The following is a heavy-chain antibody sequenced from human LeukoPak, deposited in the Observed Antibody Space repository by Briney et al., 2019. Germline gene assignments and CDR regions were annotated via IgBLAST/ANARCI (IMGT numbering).Heavy chain of an antibody. Sequence: GGSLRLSCAASGFTFSSYGMSWVRQAPGKGLEWVSAISGSGGSTYYADSVKGRFTISRDNSKNTLYLQMNSLRAEDTAVYYCARDTSWIQLWLRAFDIWGQGTMVTVSS. J-gene: IGHJ3*02. CDR2: ISGSGGST. CDR3: ARDTSWIQLWLRAFDI. CDR1: GFTFSSYG. D-gene: IGHD5-18*01. V-gene: IGHV3-23*01.